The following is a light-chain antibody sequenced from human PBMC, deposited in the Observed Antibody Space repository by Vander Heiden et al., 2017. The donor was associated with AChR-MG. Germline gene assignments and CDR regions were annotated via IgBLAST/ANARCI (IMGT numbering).Light chain of an antibody. CDR2: LGS. V-gene: IGKV2-28*01. CDR1: QSLLHSNGNHY. CDR3: MQALHTVDT. Sequence: DIVLTQSPLSLPVTPGEPASISCRSSQSLLHSNGNHYLDWYLQKPGQSPRLLIFLGSNRASGVPDRFSGSGSGTHFTLKISRVEAEDVGTYYCMQALHTVDTFGGGTKVEI. J-gene: IGKJ4*01.